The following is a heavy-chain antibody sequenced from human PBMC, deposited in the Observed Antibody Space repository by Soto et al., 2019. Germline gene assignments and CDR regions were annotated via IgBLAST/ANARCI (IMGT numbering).Heavy chain of an antibody. CDR2: IYYSGST. CDR3: ARRSYSSSWYLGAVLYYGMDV. CDR1: GGSISSSSYY. D-gene: IGHD6-13*01. J-gene: IGHJ6*02. V-gene: IGHV4-39*01. Sequence: SETLSLTCTVSGGSISSSSYYWGWIRQPPGKGLEWIGSIYYSGSTYYNPSLKSRVTISVDTSKNQFSLKLSSVTAADTAVYYCARRSYSSSWYLGAVLYYGMDVWGQGTTVTVSS.